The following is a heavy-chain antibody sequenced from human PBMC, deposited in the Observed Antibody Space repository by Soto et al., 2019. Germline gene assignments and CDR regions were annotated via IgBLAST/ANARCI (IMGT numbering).Heavy chain of an antibody. J-gene: IGHJ4*02. V-gene: IGHV3-9*01. CDR1: GFTVDDYA. CDR2: ISWNSGSI. D-gene: IGHD1-7*01. Sequence: EVLLVESGGGLVQPGRSLRLSCAASGFTVDDYAMHWVRQAPGKGLEWDSGISWNSGSIDYADSVKGRFTISRDNAKNSLYLQMNSLRAVDTALYYCAKGGYNWYSYLDYWGQGTLVTVSS. CDR3: AKGGYNWYSYLDY.